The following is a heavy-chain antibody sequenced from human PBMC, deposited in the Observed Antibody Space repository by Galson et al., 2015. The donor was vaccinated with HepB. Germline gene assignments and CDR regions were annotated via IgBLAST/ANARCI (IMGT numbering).Heavy chain of an antibody. Sequence: ETLSLTCTVSGGSISSYYWSWIRQPPGKGLEWIGYIYYSGSTNYNPSLKSRVTISVDTSKNQFSLKLSSVTAADTAVYYCARVTEQQLVHGIHPFDYWGQGTLVTVSS. D-gene: IGHD6-13*01. CDR2: IYYSGST. CDR1: GGSISSYY. J-gene: IGHJ4*02. CDR3: ARVTEQQLVHGIHPFDY. V-gene: IGHV4-59*01.